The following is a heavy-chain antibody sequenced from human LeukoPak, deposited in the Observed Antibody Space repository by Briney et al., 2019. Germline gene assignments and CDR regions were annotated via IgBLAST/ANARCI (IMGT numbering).Heavy chain of an antibody. CDR1: GFTVSTNY. CDR2: IYSGGTT. Sequence: GGSLRLSCAASGFTVSTNYMSWVRQAPGKGLEWVSDIYSGGTTYYADSVKGRFTISRDNSKNTLYLQMNSLRAEDTAVYYCAREVGGALHYFDYWAREPWSPSPQ. CDR3: AREVGGALHYFDY. D-gene: IGHD1-26*01. J-gene: IGHJ4*02. V-gene: IGHV3-66*01.